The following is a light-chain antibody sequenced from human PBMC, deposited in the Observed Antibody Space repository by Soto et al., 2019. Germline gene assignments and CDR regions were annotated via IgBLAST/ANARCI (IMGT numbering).Light chain of an antibody. CDR3: QQYDNLLLT. Sequence: DIQMTQSPSSLSESVGDRVTITCQASQDISNYLNWYQQKPGKAPKLLIYDASNLETGVPSRFSGSGSRTDFTFTISSLQPEDIATYYCQQYDNLLLTFGGGTKVEIK. J-gene: IGKJ4*01. V-gene: IGKV1-33*01. CDR1: QDISNY. CDR2: DAS.